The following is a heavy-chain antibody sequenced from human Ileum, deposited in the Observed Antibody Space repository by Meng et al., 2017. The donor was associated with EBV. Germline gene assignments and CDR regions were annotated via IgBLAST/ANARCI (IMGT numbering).Heavy chain of an antibody. J-gene: IGHJ4*02. CDR2: ISGSGRTT. D-gene: IGHD4-11*01. V-gene: IGHV3-23*04. CDR1: GFRFNVYD. Sequence: EVHPVGSGGGLVQPGGSLRLSCAASGFRFNVYDMNWVRQAPGRGLEWVSGISGSGRTTYYADSVKGRFSISRDNSGNTVYLQMNSLRADDTAVYYCSNLPYSYWGQGTLVTVSS. CDR3: SNLPYSY.